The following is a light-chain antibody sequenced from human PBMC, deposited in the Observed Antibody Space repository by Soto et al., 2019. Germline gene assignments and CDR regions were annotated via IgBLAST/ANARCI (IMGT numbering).Light chain of an antibody. V-gene: IGLV2-14*01. CDR1: SSDVGGYNY. J-gene: IGLJ1*01. Sequence: QSVLTQPASVSESPGQSITISCTGTSSDVGGYNYVSWYQQHPGKAPKLMIYEVSNRPSGVSNRFSGSKSGHTASLTISGLQSEDEADYFCTSYTSSSTLDVFGTGTKVTVL. CDR2: EVS. CDR3: TSYTSSSTLDV.